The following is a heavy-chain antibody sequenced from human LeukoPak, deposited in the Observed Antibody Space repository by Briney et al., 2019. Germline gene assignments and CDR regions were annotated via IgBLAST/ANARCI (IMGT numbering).Heavy chain of an antibody. CDR3: ARVPYGSYFDY. CDR1: GTSFSHYY. J-gene: IGHJ4*02. Sequence: PSETLSLTCGVFGTSFSHYYWTWIRQPPGKGLEWIGSISYTGSTYYNPSLKSRVTISVDTSKNQFSLKLSSVTAADTAVYYCARVPYGSYFDYWGQGTLVTVSS. CDR2: ISYTGST. V-gene: IGHV4-34*01. D-gene: IGHD3-10*01.